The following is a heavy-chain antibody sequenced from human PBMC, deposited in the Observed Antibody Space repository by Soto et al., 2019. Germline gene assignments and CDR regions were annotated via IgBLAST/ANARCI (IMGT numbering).Heavy chain of an antibody. V-gene: IGHV3-33*08. CDR1: GFTFNTYG. D-gene: IGHD2-15*01. J-gene: IGHJ6*02. CDR2: IWYDGSNK. Sequence: GGSLRLSCTTSGFTFNTYGMHWVRQAPGKGLEWVAIIWYDGSNKYYADSVKGRFTISRDNSKNTQYLQMNSLRAEDTALYQSSRADCTGAYCYSWPFNYGVDVWGQGATVTVSS. CDR3: SRADCTGAYCYSWPFNYGVDV.